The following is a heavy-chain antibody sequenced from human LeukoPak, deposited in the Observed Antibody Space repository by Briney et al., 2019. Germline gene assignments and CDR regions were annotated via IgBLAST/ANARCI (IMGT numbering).Heavy chain of an antibody. D-gene: IGHD3-10*01. Sequence: SETLSLTCAVSGGSISSYYWSWIRQPPGKGLEWIGYIYYSGSTNYNPSLKSRVTISVDTSKNQFSLKLSSVTAADTAVYYCARGHYYGSGSYYTFDYWGQGTLVTVSS. CDR1: GGSISSYY. CDR2: IYYSGST. V-gene: IGHV4-59*01. J-gene: IGHJ4*02. CDR3: ARGHYYGSGSYYTFDY.